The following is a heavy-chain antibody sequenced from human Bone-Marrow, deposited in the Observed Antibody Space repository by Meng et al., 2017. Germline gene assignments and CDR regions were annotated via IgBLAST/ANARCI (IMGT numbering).Heavy chain of an antibody. D-gene: IGHD6-19*01. Sequence: SETLSLTCTVSGVSISTYYWSWIRQPPGKGLERIGFIYNSGSTNYNSSLKSRVTMSVDTSKNQFSLKLSSVTAVDTAVYYCARTAIAVAGTGPYYYGMDVWGQGTTVTVSS. V-gene: IGHV4-59*12. CDR2: IYNSGST. J-gene: IGHJ6*02. CDR1: GVSISTYY. CDR3: ARTAIAVAGTGPYYYGMDV.